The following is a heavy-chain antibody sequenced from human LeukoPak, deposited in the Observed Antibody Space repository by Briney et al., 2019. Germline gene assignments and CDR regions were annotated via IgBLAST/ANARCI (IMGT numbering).Heavy chain of an antibody. V-gene: IGHV1-46*03. D-gene: IGHD3-10*01. CDR1: GGTFSSYA. J-gene: IGHJ5*02. CDR3: ATTPRFASGNWFDP. CDR2: INPSGGST. Sequence: ASVKVSCKASGGTFSSYAISWVRQAPGQGLEWMGIINPSGGSTSYAQKFQGRVTMTRDTSTSTVYMELSSLRSEDTAVYYCATTPRFASGNWFDPWGQGTLVTVSS.